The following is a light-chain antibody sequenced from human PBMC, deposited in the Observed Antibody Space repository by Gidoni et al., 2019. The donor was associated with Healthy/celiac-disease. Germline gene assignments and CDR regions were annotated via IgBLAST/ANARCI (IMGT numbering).Light chain of an antibody. Sequence: IVMTQSPATLSVSTGERATLSCRASQSVSSNLAWYQRKPGQAPRLLIYGASTRATGIPARFSGSGSGTEFTLTISSLQSEDFAVYYCQQYKNWPPYTFGQGTKLEIK. CDR1: QSVSSN. CDR2: GAS. J-gene: IGKJ2*01. V-gene: IGKV3-15*01. CDR3: QQYKNWPPYT.